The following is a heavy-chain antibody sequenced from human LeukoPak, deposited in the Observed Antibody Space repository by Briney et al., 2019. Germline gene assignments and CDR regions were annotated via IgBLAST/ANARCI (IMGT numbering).Heavy chain of an antibody. V-gene: IGHV3-48*04. CDR1: GFTFSTYS. CDR2: ISSSGLNT. CDR3: ARDGWNYCFDY. Sequence: GGSLRLSCAASGFTFSTYSIAWVRQVPGKGLEWVSYISSSGLNTYYADSVRGRFTISRDNAKNSLSLQMNSLRADDTAVYFCARDGWNYCFDYWGQGTVVTVSS. J-gene: IGHJ4*02. D-gene: IGHD1-7*01.